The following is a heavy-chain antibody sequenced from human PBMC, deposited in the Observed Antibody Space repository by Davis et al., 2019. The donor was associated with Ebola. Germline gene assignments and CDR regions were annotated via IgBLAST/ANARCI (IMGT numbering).Heavy chain of an antibody. J-gene: IGHJ4*02. CDR3: ARGPLTALDY. CDR2: ISASGSPI. V-gene: IGHV3-48*04. CDR1: GFTFSSYS. D-gene: IGHD3-9*01. Sequence: GGSLRLSCAASGFTFSSYSMNWVRQAPGKGLEWVSFISASGSPIYYADSVKGRFTISRDTARNSVHLQMDSLRAEDAAIYYCARGPLTALDYWGQGTLVTVSS.